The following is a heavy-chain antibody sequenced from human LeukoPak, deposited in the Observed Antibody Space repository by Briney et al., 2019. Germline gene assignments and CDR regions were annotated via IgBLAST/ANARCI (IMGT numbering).Heavy chain of an antibody. CDR2: ISGSGGST. D-gene: IGHD3-9*01. Sequence: PGGSLRLSCAASGFTVSSNYMSWVRQAPGKGLEWVSAISGSGGSTYYADSVKGRFTISRDNSKNTLYLQMNSLRAEDTAVYYCAKEWAGYPRFAFDYWGQGTLVTVSS. J-gene: IGHJ4*02. V-gene: IGHV3-23*01. CDR1: GFTVSSNY. CDR3: AKEWAGYPRFAFDY.